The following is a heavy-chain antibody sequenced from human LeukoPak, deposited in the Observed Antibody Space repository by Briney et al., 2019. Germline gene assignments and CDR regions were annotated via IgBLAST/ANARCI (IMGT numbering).Heavy chain of an antibody. D-gene: IGHD2-2*01. CDR2: ISSSSSTI. CDR1: GFTFSSYS. Sequence: GGSLRLSCAASGFTFSSYSMNWVRQAPGKGLEWVSYISSSSSTIYYADSVKGRFTISRDNARNSLYLQMNSLRAEDTALYYCARDYLVVPAAMWWFDPRGQGTLVTVSS. CDR3: ARDYLVVPAAMWWFDP. J-gene: IGHJ5*02. V-gene: IGHV3-48*01.